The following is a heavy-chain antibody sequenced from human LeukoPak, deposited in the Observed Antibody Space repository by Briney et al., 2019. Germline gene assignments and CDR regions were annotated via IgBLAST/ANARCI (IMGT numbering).Heavy chain of an antibody. J-gene: IGHJ5*02. D-gene: IGHD6-6*01. CDR3: ARDEYSSSSGEGWFDP. V-gene: IGHV4-61*01. CDR2: IYYTGKT. Sequence: SETLSLTCTVSGDSVSNGNYYWSWLRQPPGKALEWIGYIYYTGKTYYNPSLEGRVTILVDTSRNQFSLKLSSVTAADTAVYYCARDEYSSSSGEGWFDPWGQGTLVTVSS. CDR1: GDSVSNGNYY.